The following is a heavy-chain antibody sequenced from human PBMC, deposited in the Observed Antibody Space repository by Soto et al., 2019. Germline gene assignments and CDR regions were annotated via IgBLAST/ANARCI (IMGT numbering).Heavy chain of an antibody. CDR1: GFTFRNYA. J-gene: IGHJ5*02. CDR3: AKDAISGDGIWLMDS. CDR2: LLRSGSSA. D-gene: IGHD4-17*01. V-gene: IGHV3-23*01. Sequence: GGSLRLSCAASGFTFRNYAMTWARQAPGKGLEWVSSLLRSGSSAYYADSVRGRFSISSDTSANSLYLQMDNLRAEDTAIYYCAKDAISGDGIWLMDSWGQGTVVTVS.